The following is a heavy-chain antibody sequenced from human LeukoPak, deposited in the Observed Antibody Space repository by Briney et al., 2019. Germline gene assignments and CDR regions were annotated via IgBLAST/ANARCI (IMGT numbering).Heavy chain of an antibody. CDR1: GFSFSVAW. CDR2: IRRNSDGGTI. Sequence: PGGSLRLSCATSGFSFSVAWMNWVRQAPGKGLEWVGRIRRNSDGGTIDYAAPVKGRFALSRDDSKNTLYLHMSSLQTEDTAVYYCATDFYDTTWGQGTLVTVSS. V-gene: IGHV3-15*07. J-gene: IGHJ5*02. CDR3: ATDFYDTT. D-gene: IGHD3-22*01.